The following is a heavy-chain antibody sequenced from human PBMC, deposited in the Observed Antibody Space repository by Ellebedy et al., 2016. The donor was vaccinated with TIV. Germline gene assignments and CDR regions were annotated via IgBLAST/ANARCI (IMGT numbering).Heavy chain of an antibody. CDR1: GFTFSSYW. D-gene: IGHD5-12*01. CDR3: ARGGGYDFDC. V-gene: IGHV3-7*03. CDR2: IDRHGSEV. J-gene: IGHJ4*02. Sequence: LGGSLRLSCAPSGFTFSSYWMSWVRQAPGKGLEWVANIDRHGSEVHYVDSVEGRFTISRDNAKSSLYLQMNSLRVEDTAVYYCARGGGYDFDCWGQGILVTVSS.